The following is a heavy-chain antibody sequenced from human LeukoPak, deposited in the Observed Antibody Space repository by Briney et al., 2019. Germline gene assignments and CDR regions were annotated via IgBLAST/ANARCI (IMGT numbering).Heavy chain of an antibody. CDR2: INWNGGST. V-gene: IGHV3-20*03. Sequence: GGSLRLSYAASGFTFDDYGMSWVRQAPGKGLEWVSGINWNGGSTGYADSVKGRFTISRDNAKNSLYLQMNSLRAEDTALYYCARGNWNDVRFDYWGQGTLVTVSS. J-gene: IGHJ4*02. CDR3: ARGNWNDVRFDY. D-gene: IGHD1-1*01. CDR1: GFTFDDYG.